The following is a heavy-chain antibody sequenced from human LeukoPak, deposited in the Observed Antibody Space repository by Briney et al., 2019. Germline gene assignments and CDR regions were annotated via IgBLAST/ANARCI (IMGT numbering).Heavy chain of an antibody. CDR2: ILSTGTT. J-gene: IGHJ5*02. D-gene: IGHD4-17*01. CDR3: ATVKYDYGDPVGWFDP. CDR1: GFPFSASA. Sequence: GGSLRLSCAASGFPFSASAMTWVRQAPGKGLEWVSHILSTGTTYYADSMRGRFTISRDNSKNTLYLLMTSLRADDTAVYYCATVKYDYGDPVGWFDPWGQGTLATVSS. V-gene: IGHV3-23*01.